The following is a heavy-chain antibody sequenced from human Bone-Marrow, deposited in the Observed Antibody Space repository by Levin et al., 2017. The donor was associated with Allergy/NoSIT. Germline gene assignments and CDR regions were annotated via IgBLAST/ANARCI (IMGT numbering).Heavy chain of an antibody. Sequence: SCVASGFTVSTNYMSWVRQAPGKGLEWISFIYSGGAIYYADSVKGRFTISRDNSKNTVYLQMSSLGAEDTAVYFCARDYFASGSSWVAFDIWGQGTEVTVSP. CDR3: ARDYFASGSSWVAFDI. CDR2: IYSGGAI. CDR1: GFTVSTNY. J-gene: IGHJ3*02. D-gene: IGHD3-10*01. V-gene: IGHV3-66*01.